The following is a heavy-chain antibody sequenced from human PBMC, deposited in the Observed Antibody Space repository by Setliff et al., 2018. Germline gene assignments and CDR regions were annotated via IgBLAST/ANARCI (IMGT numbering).Heavy chain of an antibody. V-gene: IGHV4-39*07. D-gene: IGHD3-22*01. CDR3: ARAPRYFDPTGSYFDF. J-gene: IGHJ4*02. CDR1: GASVSGNSYY. Sequence: PSETLSLTCTVSGASVSGNSYYWGWIRQPPGKGLEWIASTYYSGGTYYNPSLKSRVTISVDTSKNQFSLKLTSVTAADTAVYYCARAPRYFDPTGSYFDFWGQGTLVTVSS. CDR2: TYYSGGT.